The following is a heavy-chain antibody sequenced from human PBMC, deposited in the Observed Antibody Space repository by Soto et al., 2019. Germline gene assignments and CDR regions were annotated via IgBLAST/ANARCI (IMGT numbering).Heavy chain of an antibody. Sequence: GASVKVSCKASGGTFSSYAISWVRQAPGQGLEWMGGIIPIFGTANYAQKFQGRVTITADESTSTAYMELSSLRSEDTAVYYCARGVVVPAAIGWAVYYYYGMDVWGQGTTVTVSS. D-gene: IGHD2-2*01. CDR1: GGTFSSYA. V-gene: IGHV1-69*13. CDR2: IIPIFGTA. CDR3: ARGVVVPAAIGWAVYYYYGMDV. J-gene: IGHJ6*02.